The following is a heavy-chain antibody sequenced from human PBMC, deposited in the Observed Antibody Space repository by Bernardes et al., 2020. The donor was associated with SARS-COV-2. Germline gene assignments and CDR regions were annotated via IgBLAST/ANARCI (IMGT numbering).Heavy chain of an antibody. CDR1: GYTFSTYD. V-gene: IGHV1-18*01. J-gene: IGHJ6*02. D-gene: IGHD3-22*01. Sequence: ASVKVSCKASGYTFSTYDITWVRQAPGQGLEWMGWISAYNGNTNYAQKLQGRVTMTTDTSTSTAYMELRSLRSDDTAVYYCARDVVGHHYDRRDYSFLYFYSMDVWGQGTTVTVSS. CDR2: ISAYNGNT. CDR3: ARDVVGHHYDRRDYSFLYFYSMDV.